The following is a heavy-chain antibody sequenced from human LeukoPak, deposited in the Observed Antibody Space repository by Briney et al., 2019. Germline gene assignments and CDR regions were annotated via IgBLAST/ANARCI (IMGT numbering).Heavy chain of an antibody. CDR3: ARAATFWSGYPYYYYMDV. J-gene: IGHJ6*03. D-gene: IGHD3-3*01. CDR2: IIPIFGTA. CDR1: GGTFSSYA. Sequence: ASVKVSCKASGGTFSSYAISWVRQAPGQGLEWMGGIIPIFGTANYAQKFQGRVTITTDESTSTAYMELSSLRSEDMAVYYCARAATFWSGYPYYYYMDVWGKGTTVTVSS. V-gene: IGHV1-69*05.